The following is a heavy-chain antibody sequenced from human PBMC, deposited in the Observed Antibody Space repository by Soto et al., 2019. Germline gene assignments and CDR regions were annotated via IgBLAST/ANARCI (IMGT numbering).Heavy chain of an antibody. CDR1: GGSFSGYY. V-gene: IGHV4-34*01. CDR3: ARGLYYDFWSGYWLWFDP. Sequence: SETLSLTCAVYGGSFSGYYWSWIRQPPGKGLEWIGEINHSGSTNYNPSLKSRVTISVDTSKNQFSLKLSSVTAADTAVYYCARGLYYDFWSGYWLWFDPWGQGTLVTVS. D-gene: IGHD3-3*01. J-gene: IGHJ5*02. CDR2: INHSGST.